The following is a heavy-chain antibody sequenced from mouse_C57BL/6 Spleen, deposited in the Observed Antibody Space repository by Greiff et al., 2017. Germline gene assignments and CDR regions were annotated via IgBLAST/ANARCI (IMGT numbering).Heavy chain of an antibody. J-gene: IGHJ2*01. D-gene: IGHD4-1*01. CDR3: ARKRNWNFDY. CDR1: GDTFTSYD. CDR2: IYPRDGST. Sequence: QVQLKESGPELVKPGASVKLSCKASGDTFTSYDINWVKQRPGQGLEWIGWIYPRDGSTKYNEKFKGKATLTVDTSSSTAYMELHSLTSEDSAVYFCARKRNWNFDYWGQGTTLTVSS. V-gene: IGHV1-85*01.